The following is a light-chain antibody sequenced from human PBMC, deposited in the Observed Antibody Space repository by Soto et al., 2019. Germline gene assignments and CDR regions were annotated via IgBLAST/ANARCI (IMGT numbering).Light chain of an antibody. CDR3: QQGKNWPLT. J-gene: IGKJ4*01. CDR2: DAS. V-gene: IGKV3-11*02. Sequence: ETVLTQSPATLSLSPGDRATLSCRASQSVSGCLAWYQQKPGQGPRLLIYDASRRVTGIPARFSGSGSERDFTLTVSSLEPEDSAVYYCQQGKNWPLTFGGGTKWRSN. CDR1: QSVSGC.